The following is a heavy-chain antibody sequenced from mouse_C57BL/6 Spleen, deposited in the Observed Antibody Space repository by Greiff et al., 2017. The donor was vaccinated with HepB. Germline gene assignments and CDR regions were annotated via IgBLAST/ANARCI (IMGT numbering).Heavy chain of an antibody. V-gene: IGHV1-50*01. Sequence: QVQLQQPGAELVKPGASVKLSCKASGYTFTSYWMQWVKQRPGQGLEWIGEIDPSDSYTNYNQKFKGKATLTVDTSSSTAYMQLSSLTSEDSAVYYCAKQTYYSKGGFAYWGQGTLVTVSA. J-gene: IGHJ3*01. CDR2: IDPSDSYT. CDR3: AKQTYYSKGGFAY. CDR1: GYTFTSYW. D-gene: IGHD2-5*01.